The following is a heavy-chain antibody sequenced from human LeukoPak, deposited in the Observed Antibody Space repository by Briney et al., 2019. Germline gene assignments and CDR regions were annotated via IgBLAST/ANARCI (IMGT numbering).Heavy chain of an antibody. V-gene: IGHV3-48*04. CDR1: GFTFSLYA. CDR2: INDASSNI. Sequence: GGSLRVSCAASGFTFSLYAMNWVRQAPGTALEWVSYINDASSNIHYADSVKGRFTISRDNARNTLYLQLSSLRAEDTAVYYCARDTFEPGLIDSWGQGTLVTVSS. J-gene: IGHJ4*02. CDR3: ARDTFEPGLIDS.